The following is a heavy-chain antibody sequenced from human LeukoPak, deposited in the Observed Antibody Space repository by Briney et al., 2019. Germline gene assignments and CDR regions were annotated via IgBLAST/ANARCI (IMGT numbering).Heavy chain of an antibody. CDR3: AKDRAYNYGLGGFDL. CDR2: ISGSGDDT. J-gene: IGHJ3*01. CDR1: GFTFSTYA. V-gene: IGHV3-23*01. Sequence: LPGGSLRLSCAASGFTFSTYAMGWVRQSPGKGLEWVSSISGSGDDTYYADPVKGRFTISRDNPRNTLYLQMNSLTVEDTAVYSCAKDRAYNYGLGGFDLWGHGSMVTVSS. D-gene: IGHD5-18*01.